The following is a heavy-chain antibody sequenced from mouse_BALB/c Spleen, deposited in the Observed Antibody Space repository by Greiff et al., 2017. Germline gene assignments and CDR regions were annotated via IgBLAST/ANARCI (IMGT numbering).Heavy chain of an antibody. V-gene: IGHV1-84*02. J-gene: IGHJ2*01. CDR2: IYPGSGNT. Sequence: VQLLQSGPELVKPGASVKISCKASGYTFTDYYINWVKQKPGQGLEWIGWIYPGSGNTKYNEKFKGKATLTVDTSSSTAYMQLSSLTSEDTAVYFRERGKYGAFDYWGQGTTLTVSS. CDR3: ERGKYGAFDY. CDR1: GYTFTDYY. D-gene: IGHD2-10*02.